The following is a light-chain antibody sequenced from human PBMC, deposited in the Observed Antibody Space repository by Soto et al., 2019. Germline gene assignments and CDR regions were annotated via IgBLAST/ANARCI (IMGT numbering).Light chain of an antibody. J-gene: IGKJ2*01. CDR3: QQYNSYSLYT. CDR1: QSISSW. CDR2: DAS. V-gene: IGKV1-5*01. Sequence: DIQMTQSPSTLSASVGDRVTITCRASQSISSWLAWYQQKPGKAPKLLIYDASSLESGVPSRFSGSGSGTEFTLTISSLQPDDFATYSCQQYNSYSLYTFGQGTKLEIK.